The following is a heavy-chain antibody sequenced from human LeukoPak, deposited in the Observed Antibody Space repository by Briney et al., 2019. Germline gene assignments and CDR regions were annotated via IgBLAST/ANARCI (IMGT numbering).Heavy chain of an antibody. J-gene: IGHJ4*02. V-gene: IGHV1-46*01. CDR2: INPSGGTT. D-gene: IGHD6-6*01. Sequence: WASEKVSCKASGYTFASYYLHWVRQAPGQGLEWMGIINPSGGTTSYAQKFQGRVTMTRDTSTSTVYMELSSLRSEDTVVYYCARAGYSSSWDPFDYWGQGTLVTVSS. CDR1: GYTFASYY. CDR3: ARAGYSSSWDPFDY.